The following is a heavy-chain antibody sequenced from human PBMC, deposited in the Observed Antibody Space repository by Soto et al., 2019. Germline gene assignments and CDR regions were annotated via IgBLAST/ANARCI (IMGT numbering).Heavy chain of an antibody. J-gene: IGHJ5*02. D-gene: IGHD2-2*01. Sequence: QVPLVQSGAEVKKPGASVKVSCKASGYTFTSYGISWVRQAPGQGLEWMGWISAYNGNTNYAQKLQGRVTMTTDTSTSTAYMELRSLRSDDTAVYYCARDRGVVVPAAIGGFDWFDPWGQGTLVTVSS. CDR2: ISAYNGNT. CDR3: ARDRGVVVPAAIGGFDWFDP. CDR1: GYTFTSYG. V-gene: IGHV1-18*01.